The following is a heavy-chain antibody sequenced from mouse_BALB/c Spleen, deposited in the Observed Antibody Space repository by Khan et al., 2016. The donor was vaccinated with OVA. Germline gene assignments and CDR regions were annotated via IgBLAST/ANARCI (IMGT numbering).Heavy chain of an antibody. Sequence: EVQLQESGPGLVKPSQSLSLTCTVTGYSITTDYAWNWIRQFPGNKLEWMVYISYGGNTKYNPSLKSRISITRDTSKNQFFLQLKSVTTEDTARYYCARVYGGDFDYWGQGTTLTVSS. CDR1: GYSITTDYA. CDR2: ISYGGNT. J-gene: IGHJ2*01. D-gene: IGHD1-1*01. V-gene: IGHV3-2*02. CDR3: ARVYGGDFDY.